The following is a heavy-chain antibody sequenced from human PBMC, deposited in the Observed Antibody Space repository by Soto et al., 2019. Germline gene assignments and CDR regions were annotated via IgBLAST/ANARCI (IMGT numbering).Heavy chain of an antibody. CDR2: IIPIFGTA. D-gene: IGHD3-10*01. J-gene: IGHJ6*02. Sequence: QVQLVQSGAEVKKPGSSVKVSCKASGGTFSSYAVSWVRQAPGRGLEWMGGIIPIFGTANYAQKFQGRVTITADESTCTAYMELSSLSSEDKAVYYCHIGEGYGSGRRGYYYGMDFWGQGTTVTVSS. CDR3: HIGEGYGSGRRGYYYGMDF. CDR1: GGTFSSYA. V-gene: IGHV1-69*01.